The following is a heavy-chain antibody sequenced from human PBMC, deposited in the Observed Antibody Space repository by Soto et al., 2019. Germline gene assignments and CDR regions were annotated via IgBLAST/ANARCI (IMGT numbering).Heavy chain of an antibody. CDR2: IITYSGNT. CDR1: GYTFTNYG. Sequence: QVQLVQSGPEVKKPGASVKVSCKAAGYTFTNYGITWVRQAPGQGLEWMGWIITYSGNTNYAQKLQDRVSLTADTSTSTAYMELRSLGSDDTAVYYFARIPGYSTTWYYAFDIWGQGTLVTVSS. CDR3: ARIPGYSTTWYYAFDI. J-gene: IGHJ3*02. D-gene: IGHD6-13*01. V-gene: IGHV1-18*01.